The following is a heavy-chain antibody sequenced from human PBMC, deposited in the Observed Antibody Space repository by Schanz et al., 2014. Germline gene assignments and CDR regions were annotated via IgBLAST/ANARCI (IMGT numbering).Heavy chain of an antibody. CDR2: ITYNGGTI. Sequence: EVHLVESGGGLVQPGGSLGLSCAASGITFSSHSFNWVRQAPGKGLEWISYITYNGGTIYYADSVKGRFTISRDNSKNSLYLQMNSLRAEDTAVYYCARIGGSVFDYWAQGTLVTVSS. J-gene: IGHJ4*02. V-gene: IGHV3-48*04. D-gene: IGHD3-10*01. CDR1: GITFSSHS. CDR3: ARIGGSVFDY.